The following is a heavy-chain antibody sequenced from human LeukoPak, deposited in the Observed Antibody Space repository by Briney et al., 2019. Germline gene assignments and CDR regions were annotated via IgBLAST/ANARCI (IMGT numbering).Heavy chain of an antibody. V-gene: IGHV3-74*01. CDR3: ARGLVHDTSGYYSDY. D-gene: IGHD3-22*01. CDR1: GFTFSAFW. Sequence: PGGSLRLSCAASGFTFSAFWMHWVRHAPGKGLVWVSRINSDDSRTTYADSVKGRFTISRDNAKNTLYLQMNSLRAEDTAVYYCARGLVHDTSGYYSDYWGQGTLVTVPS. CDR2: INSDDSRT. J-gene: IGHJ4*02.